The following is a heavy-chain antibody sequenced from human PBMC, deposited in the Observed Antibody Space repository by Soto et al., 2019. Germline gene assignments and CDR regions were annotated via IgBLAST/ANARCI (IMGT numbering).Heavy chain of an antibody. CDR3: ANGRYTTSPEFDY. CDR1: GSTFSSYG. J-gene: IGHJ4*02. D-gene: IGHD5-18*01. V-gene: IGHV3-30*18. Sequence: QVQLVESGGGVVQPGRSLRLSCAASGSTFSSYGMNWVRQAPDKGLEWVAGISYDGRNTYHADSVKGRFTVSRDNSKNTLFLQMDSLRAEDTAIYYWANGRYTTSPEFDYWGQGTLVTVSS. CDR2: ISYDGRNT.